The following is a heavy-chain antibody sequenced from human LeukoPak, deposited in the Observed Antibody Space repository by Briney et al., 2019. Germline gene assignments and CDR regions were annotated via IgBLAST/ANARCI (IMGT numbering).Heavy chain of an antibody. V-gene: IGHV3-7*01. D-gene: IGHD2-21*01. CDR2: IKQDGSEK. CDR3: ARDRFYGAIRGYFDY. J-gene: IGHJ4*02. CDR1: GFTFSSYW. Sequence: GGSLRLSCAASGFTFSSYWMSWVRQAPGKGLEWVANIKQDGSEKYYVDSVKGRFTISRDNAKNSLYLQMNSLRAEDTAVYYCARDRFYGAIRGYFDYWGQGTLVTVSS.